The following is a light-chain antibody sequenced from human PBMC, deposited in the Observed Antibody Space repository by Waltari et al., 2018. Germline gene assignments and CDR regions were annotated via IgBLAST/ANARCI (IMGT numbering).Light chain of an antibody. CDR3: QQSYSTPRT. J-gene: IGKJ3*01. Sequence: DIQMTQSPSSRSASVGDRVTITGRASQSISSYLNWYQQKPGKAPKLLIYAASSLQSGVPSRFSGSGSGTDFTLTISSLQPEDFATYYCQQSYSTPRTFGPGTKVDIK. V-gene: IGKV1-39*01. CDR1: QSISSY. CDR2: AAS.